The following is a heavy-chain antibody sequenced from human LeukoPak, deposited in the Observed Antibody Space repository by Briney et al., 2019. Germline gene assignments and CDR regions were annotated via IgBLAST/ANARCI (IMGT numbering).Heavy chain of an antibody. J-gene: IGHJ4*02. Sequence: PGGSLRLSCAASGFTFSSYAMSWVRQAPGKGLEWVSAISGSGGSTYYADSVKGRFTISRDNSKNTLYLQMNSLRAEDTAVHYCAKTERGGSWYYFDYWGQGTLVTVSS. D-gene: IGHD1-26*01. CDR1: GFTFSSYA. CDR3: AKTERGGSWYYFDY. V-gene: IGHV3-23*01. CDR2: ISGSGGST.